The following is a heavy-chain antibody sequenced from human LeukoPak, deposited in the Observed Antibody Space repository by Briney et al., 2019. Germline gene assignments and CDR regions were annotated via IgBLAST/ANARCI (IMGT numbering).Heavy chain of an antibody. CDR2: IYTSGST. J-gene: IGHJ4*02. D-gene: IGHD2-15*01. CDR3: ARAGCSGGSCYSMIDY. CDR1: GGSISSYY. Sequence: PSETLSLXCTVSGGSISSYYWSWSRQPAGKGLEWIGRIYTSGSTDYNPSLKSRVTMSVDTSKNQFSLKLSSVTAADTAVYYCARAGCSGGSCYSMIDYWGQGTLVTVSS. V-gene: IGHV4-4*07.